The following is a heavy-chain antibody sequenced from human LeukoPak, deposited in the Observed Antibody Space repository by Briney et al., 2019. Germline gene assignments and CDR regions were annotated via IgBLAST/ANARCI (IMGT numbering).Heavy chain of an antibody. CDR2: IFPSGGEI. CDR3: ARGGGNLEWFPLWFDP. J-gene: IGHJ5*02. Sequence: GGSLRLSCEASGFTFSTFAMIWVRQPPGKGLEWVSSIFPSGGEIHYADSVRGRFTISRDNSKNTLYLQMNSLRAEDTAVYYCARGGGNLEWFPLWFDPWGQGTLVTVSS. D-gene: IGHD3-3*01. V-gene: IGHV3-23*01. CDR1: GFTFSTFA.